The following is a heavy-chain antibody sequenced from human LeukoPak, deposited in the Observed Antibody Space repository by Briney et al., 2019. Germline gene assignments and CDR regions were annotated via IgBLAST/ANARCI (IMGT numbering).Heavy chain of an antibody. CDR1: GFTFSSYG. Sequence: GGSLRLSCAASGFTFSSYGMHWVRQAPGKGLEWVAFIRYDGSNKYYADSVKGRFTISRDNSKNTLYLQMNSLRAEDTAVYYCAKDVGITFGGVIVNPDYWGQGTLVTVSS. V-gene: IGHV3-30*02. D-gene: IGHD3-16*02. CDR2: IRYDGSNK. CDR3: AKDVGITFGGVIVNPDY. J-gene: IGHJ4*02.